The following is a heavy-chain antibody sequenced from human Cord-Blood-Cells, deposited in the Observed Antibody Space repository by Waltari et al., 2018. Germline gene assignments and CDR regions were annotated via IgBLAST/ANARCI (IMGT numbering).Heavy chain of an antibody. CDR2: IIPMLCTA. J-gene: IGHJ3*02. V-gene: IGHV1-69*01. CDR3: ARTINWGSGYAFDI. D-gene: IGHD7-27*01. Sequence: QVQLVQSGAEVKKPGSSVKVSCKASGGTFSSYAISWVRQAPGQGLEWMGGIIPMLCTANYEQKFKGRVTISADESTSTAYMELSSLRSEDTAVYYCARTINWGSGYAFDIWGQGTMVTVSS. CDR1: GGTFSSYA.